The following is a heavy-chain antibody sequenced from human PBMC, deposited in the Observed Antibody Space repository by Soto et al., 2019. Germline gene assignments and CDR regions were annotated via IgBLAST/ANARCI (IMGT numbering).Heavy chain of an antibody. J-gene: IGHJ6*02. D-gene: IGHD6-13*01. V-gene: IGHV1-69*13. Sequence: SVQDYFKGSRDTLRSYVNSFVRRAPGQGLEWVGGIIPIFGTANYAQKFQGRVTITADESTSTAYMELSSLRSEDTAVYHCVRVGEQLDYYYYYYGMDGWSQGTTVTVSS. CDR2: IIPIFGTA. CDR3: VRVGEQLDYYYYYYGMDG. CDR1: RDTLRSYV.